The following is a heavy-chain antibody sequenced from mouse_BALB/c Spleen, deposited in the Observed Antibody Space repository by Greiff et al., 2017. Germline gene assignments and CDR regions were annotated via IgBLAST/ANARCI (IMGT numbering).Heavy chain of an antibody. J-gene: IGHJ4*01. D-gene: IGHD2-1*01. CDR2: IYPYNGGT. CDR1: GYTFTDYN. V-gene: IGHV1S29*02. CDR3: AYGNYVGAMDY. Sequence: EVQLQQSGPELVKPGASVKIYCKASGYTFTDYNMHWVKQSHGKSLEWIGYIYPYNGGTGYNQKFKSKATLTVDNSSSTAYMELRSLTSEDSAVYYCAYGNYVGAMDYWGQGTSVTVSS.